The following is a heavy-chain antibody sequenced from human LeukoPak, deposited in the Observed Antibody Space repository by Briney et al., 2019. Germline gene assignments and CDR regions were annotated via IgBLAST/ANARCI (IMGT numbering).Heavy chain of an antibody. V-gene: IGHV4-61*09. D-gene: IGHD2-21*02. CDR2: IHISGST. CDR3: ARVSGGHYYFDY. J-gene: IGHJ4*02. Sequence: PSQTLSLTCTVSGASISSGSYCWSWIRQPAGKGLEWIGHIHISGSTNYNPSLKSRVTISVDKSKNQFSLKLSFVTAADTAVYYCARVSGGHYYFDYWGQGTLVTVSS. CDR1: GASISSGSYC.